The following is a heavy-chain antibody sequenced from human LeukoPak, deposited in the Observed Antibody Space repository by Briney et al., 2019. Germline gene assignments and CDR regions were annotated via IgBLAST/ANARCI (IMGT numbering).Heavy chain of an antibody. CDR2: ISAYNGNT. V-gene: IGHV1-18*01. CDR1: AYTFTSYG. J-gene: IGHJ6*03. CDR3: ASRRGAAPYYYYMDV. D-gene: IGHD3-10*01. Sequence: ASVKVSCKASAYTFTSYGISWVRQAPGQGLEWMGWISAYNGNTHYAQKFQGRVTMTTDTSTSTAYMELRSLRFDDTAVYYCASRRGAAPYYYYMDVWGKGTTVTVSS.